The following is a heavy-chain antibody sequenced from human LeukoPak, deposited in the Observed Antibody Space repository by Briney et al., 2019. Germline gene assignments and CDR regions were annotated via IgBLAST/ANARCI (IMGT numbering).Heavy chain of an antibody. CDR3: ATYPPYSSGWYWAY. V-gene: IGHV3-23*01. CDR1: GFTFSIYA. Sequence: GGSLRLSCAASGFTFSIYAMSWVRQAPGKGLEWVSTISVSGGSTYYTDSVKGRFTISRDNSKNTLYLQMNSLRADDTAVYYCATYPPYSSGWYWAYWGRGTLVTVSS. D-gene: IGHD6-19*01. J-gene: IGHJ4*02. CDR2: ISVSGGST.